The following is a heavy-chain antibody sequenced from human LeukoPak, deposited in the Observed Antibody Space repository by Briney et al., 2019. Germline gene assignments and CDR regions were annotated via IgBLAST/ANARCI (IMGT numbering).Heavy chain of an antibody. J-gene: IGHJ4*02. V-gene: IGHV3-30*19. D-gene: IGHD4-17*01. Sequence: GGSLRLSCAASGFTFSSYGMHWVSQARGKGLEWVAVIWYDGSNKYYADSVKGRFTISRDNSKNTLYLQMNSLRAEDTAVYYCARSDYGDSADYWGQGTLVTVSS. CDR1: GFTFSSYG. CDR2: IWYDGSNK. CDR3: ARSDYGDSADY.